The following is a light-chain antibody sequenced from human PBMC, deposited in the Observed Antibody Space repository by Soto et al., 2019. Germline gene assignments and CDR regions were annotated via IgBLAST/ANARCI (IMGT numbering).Light chain of an antibody. CDR1: QSISRY. CDR2: DAS. V-gene: IGKV3-11*01. Sequence: EVVLTQSPATLSLSPGERATLSCRASQSISRYLAWFQQKPGQAPRLLIYDASNRATGIPARFSGSGSGTDFTLTISSREPEDFAVYYCQQRNNWPPGVSFCPGTTVDIK. CDR3: QQRNNWPPGVS. J-gene: IGKJ3*01.